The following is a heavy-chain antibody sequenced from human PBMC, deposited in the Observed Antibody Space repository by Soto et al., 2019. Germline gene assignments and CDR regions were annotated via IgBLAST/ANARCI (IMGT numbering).Heavy chain of an antibody. CDR3: AREGPAPYYYSGMDV. CDR1: GYSFTTYG. J-gene: IGHJ6*02. V-gene: IGHV1-18*01. Sequence: QVQLVQSGGEVKKPGASVKVSCKTSGYSFTTYGISWVRQAPGQGLEWMGWISGYNGNTHHAQKFQGRVSMTTDTSXCTAYMELRSLRSDDTAVYYCAREGPAPYYYSGMDVWGQGTTVTVSS. CDR2: ISGYNGNT.